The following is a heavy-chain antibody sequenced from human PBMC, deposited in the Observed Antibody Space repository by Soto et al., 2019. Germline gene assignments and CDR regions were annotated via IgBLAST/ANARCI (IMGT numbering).Heavy chain of an antibody. D-gene: IGHD3-10*01. V-gene: IGHV4-31*03. J-gene: IGHJ4*02. CDR2: IYYSGST. CDR3: CARTPDY. CDR1: GGSISSGGYY. Sequence: QVQLQESGPGLVRPSQTLSLTCTVSGGSISSGGYYWSWIRQHPGKGLEWIGYIYYSGSTYYNPSLKSRVTISVDTSKNQXSXXXXXXXXXXXXXYYCARTPDYWGQGTLVTVSS.